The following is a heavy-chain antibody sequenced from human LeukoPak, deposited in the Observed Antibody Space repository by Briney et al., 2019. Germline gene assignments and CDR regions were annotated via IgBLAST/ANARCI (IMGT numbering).Heavy chain of an antibody. J-gene: IGHJ4*02. CDR2: IYYSGST. CDR3: ARGNGITGTTVIDY. CDR1: GGSISNYY. Sequence: SETLSLTCTVSGGSISNYYWSWIRQPPGQGLEWIGYIYYSGSTNYNPSLKSRVTISVDTSKNQFSLKLTSVTAADTAVYYCARGNGITGTTVIDYWGQGTLVTVSS. D-gene: IGHD1-7*01. V-gene: IGHV4-59*01.